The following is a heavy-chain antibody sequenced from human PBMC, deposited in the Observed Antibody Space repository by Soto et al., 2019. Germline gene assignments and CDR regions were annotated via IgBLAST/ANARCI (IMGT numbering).Heavy chain of an antibody. CDR3: ARVQVRGVIYYYYYGMDV. V-gene: IGHV4-4*02. CDR1: GGSISSSNW. D-gene: IGHD3-10*01. J-gene: IGHJ6*02. CDR2: IYHSGST. Sequence: SETLSLTCAVSGGSISSSNWWSWVRQPPGKGLEWIGEIYHSGSTNYNPSLKSRVTISVDKSKNQFSLKLSSVTAADTAVYYCARVQVRGVIYYYYYGMDVWGQGTTVTVSS.